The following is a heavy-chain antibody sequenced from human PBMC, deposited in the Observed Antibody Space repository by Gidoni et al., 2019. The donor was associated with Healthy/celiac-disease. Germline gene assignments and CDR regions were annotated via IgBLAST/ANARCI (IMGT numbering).Heavy chain of an antibody. CDR1: GSTVSSYA. D-gene: IGHD5-18*01. CDR2: IAYERSNK. V-gene: IGHV3-30-3*01. Sequence: EAAGSTVSSYAMHWVRQAPGKGLEWVAVIAYERSNKYSADSVKGRFTISRATSQTTLYLQMNCLSADDTALYYCARAVYSYGLGRGFGYWGQGTLVTVSS. CDR3: ARAVYSYGLGRGFGY. J-gene: IGHJ4*02.